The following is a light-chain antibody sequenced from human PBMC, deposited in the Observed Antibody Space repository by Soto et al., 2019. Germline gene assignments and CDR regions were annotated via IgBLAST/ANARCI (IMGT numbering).Light chain of an antibody. CDR1: QTVNSN. V-gene: IGKV3-15*01. CDR3: QQCKNWPLT. Sequence: EIVMTQSPATLSVSLGERATLTCRASQTVNSNLAWYQQKPGQAPRVLMYGASTRATGIPARFSGSGAGTAFTLTISSLQSEDFAVYYCQQCKNWPLTFGGGTKVDIK. CDR2: GAS. J-gene: IGKJ4*01.